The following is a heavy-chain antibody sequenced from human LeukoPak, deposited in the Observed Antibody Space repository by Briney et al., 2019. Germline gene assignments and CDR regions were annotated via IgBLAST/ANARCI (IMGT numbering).Heavy chain of an antibody. CDR1: GGTFSSYA. D-gene: IGHD1-26*01. Sequence: ASVKVSCKASGGTFSSYAISWVRQAPGQGLEWMGGIIPIFGTANYAQKFQGRVTITTDESTSTAYMELSSLRSEDTAVYYCARASTVGALHRGAFDIWGQGTMVTVSS. V-gene: IGHV1-69*05. CDR2: IIPIFGTA. J-gene: IGHJ3*02. CDR3: ARASTVGALHRGAFDI.